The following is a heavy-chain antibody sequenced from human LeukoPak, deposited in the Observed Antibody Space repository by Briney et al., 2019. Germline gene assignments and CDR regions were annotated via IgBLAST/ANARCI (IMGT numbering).Heavy chain of an antibody. CDR3: ANYQGYFDY. D-gene: IGHD1-7*01. CDR2: IKSDGSST. J-gene: IGHJ4*02. CDR1: GFTFSTYW. Sequence: GGSLRLSCAASGFTFSTYWMHWVRQAPGKGMVWVSRIKSDGSSTSYADSVKGRFTISRDNAKNTLYLQMNSLRAEDTAVYYCANYQGYFDYWGQGTLVTVSS. V-gene: IGHV3-74*01.